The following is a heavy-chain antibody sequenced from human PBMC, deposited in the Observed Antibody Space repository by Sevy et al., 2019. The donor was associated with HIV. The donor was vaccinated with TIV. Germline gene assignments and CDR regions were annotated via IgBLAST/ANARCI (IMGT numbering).Heavy chain of an antibody. D-gene: IGHD2-21*01. J-gene: IGHJ4*02. V-gene: IGHV3-74*01. CDR1: GFSFSGSW. Sequence: GGSLRLSCAASGFSFSGSWMHWVRQAPGKGLVWVARINPVGSYIDYAGSVEGRFTISRDNAKSTLFLQMNRLRPDDTARYYCAREVRGIDDYWGQGTLVTVSS. CDR2: INPVGSYI. CDR3: AREVRGIDDY.